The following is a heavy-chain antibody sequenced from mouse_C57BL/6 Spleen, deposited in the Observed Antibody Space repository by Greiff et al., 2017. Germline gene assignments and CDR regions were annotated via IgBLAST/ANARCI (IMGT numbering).Heavy chain of an antibody. CDR1: GYAFSSSW. Sequence: VQLQQSGPELVKPGASVKISCKASGYAFSSSWMNWVKQRPGKGLEWIGRIYPGDGDTNYNGKFKGKATLTADKSSSTAYMHLSSLTSEDSAVSFCEREGRGGNYLDYGGQGTTLTVSS. D-gene: IGHD1-1*02. J-gene: IGHJ2*01. CDR2: IYPGDGDT. V-gene: IGHV1-82*01. CDR3: EREGRGGNYLDY.